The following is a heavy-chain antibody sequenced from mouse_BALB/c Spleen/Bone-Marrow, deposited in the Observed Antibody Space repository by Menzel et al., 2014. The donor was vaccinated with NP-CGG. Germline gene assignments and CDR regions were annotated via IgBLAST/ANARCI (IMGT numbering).Heavy chain of an antibody. CDR1: GYTFTSYD. V-gene: IGHV1S56*01. CDR3: ARSGDSSGYGFAY. Sequence: VKLVESGPELVKPGALVKISCKASGYTFTSYDINWVKQRPGQGLEWIGWIYPGDGSTKYNEKFKGKATLTADKSSSTAYMQLSSLTSENSAVYFCARSGDSSGYGFAYWGQVTLVTVAA. J-gene: IGHJ3*01. CDR2: IYPGDGST. D-gene: IGHD3-2*01.